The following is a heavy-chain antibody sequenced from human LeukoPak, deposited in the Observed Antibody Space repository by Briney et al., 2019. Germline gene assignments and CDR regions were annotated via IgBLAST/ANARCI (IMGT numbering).Heavy chain of an antibody. Sequence: GGSLRLSYAASGLTFSNYAMNWVRQAPGRGLEWVSGISDYGRTTYYADSVKGRFTVSRDNAKNSLYLQMNSLRAEDTAVYYCARSDTAMAGDYWGQGTLVTVSS. D-gene: IGHD5-18*01. J-gene: IGHJ4*02. V-gene: IGHV3-23*01. CDR3: ARSDTAMAGDY. CDR1: GLTFSNYA. CDR2: ISDYGRTT.